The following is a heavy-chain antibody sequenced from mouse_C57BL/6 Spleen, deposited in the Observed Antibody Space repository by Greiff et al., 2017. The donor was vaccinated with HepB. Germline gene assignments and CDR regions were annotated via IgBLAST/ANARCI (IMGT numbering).Heavy chain of an antibody. D-gene: IGHD2-13*01. J-gene: IGHJ3*01. Sequence: QVQLQQPGAELVKPGASVKLSCKASGYTFTSYWMHWVKQRPGQGLEWIGMIHPNSGSTNYNEKFKSKATLTVDKPSSTAYMQLSSLTSEDSAVYYCARWGLYVSCAYWGQGTLVSVSA. CDR1: GYTFTSYW. CDR2: IHPNSGST. CDR3: ARWGLYVSCAY. V-gene: IGHV1-64*01.